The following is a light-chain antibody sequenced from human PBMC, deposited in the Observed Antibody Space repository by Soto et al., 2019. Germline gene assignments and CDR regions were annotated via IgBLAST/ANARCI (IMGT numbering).Light chain of an antibody. CDR2: GAS. CDR3: QQYGSSPAT. Sequence: EIVLTQSPGTLSLTPGERATLSCRASQSVYSTYLAWYQQNPGQAPRLLIYGASSRTTGIPDRFSGGGSGTDFTLTISRLKPEDFAVYYCQQYGSSPATFGQGTKLEIK. CDR1: QSVYSTY. V-gene: IGKV3-20*01. J-gene: IGKJ2*01.